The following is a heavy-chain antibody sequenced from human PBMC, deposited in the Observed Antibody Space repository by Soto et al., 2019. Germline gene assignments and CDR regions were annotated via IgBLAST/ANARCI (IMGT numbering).Heavy chain of an antibody. CDR3: ARVVPGAAAWFGP. CDR1: GYTFSNYG. CDR2: ISLYSDGT. Sequence: ASVKISCKTSGYTFSNYGITWVRQAPGQPLEWLGWISLYSDGTNYAQKFQGRVSMTTETSTTTAYMELRSLRSDDTAVYYCARVVPGAAAWFGPCGKGTLVTVSS. V-gene: IGHV1-18*01. D-gene: IGHD2-2*01. J-gene: IGHJ5*02.